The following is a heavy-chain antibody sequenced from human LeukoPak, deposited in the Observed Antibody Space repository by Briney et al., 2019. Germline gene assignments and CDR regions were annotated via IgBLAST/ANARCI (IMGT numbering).Heavy chain of an antibody. J-gene: IGHJ3*02. CDR1: GRTFSGYA. D-gene: IGHD2-15*01. Sequence: SVKASCKASGRTFSGYAISWVRQAPGQGLEWMGRIIPILGIANYAQKFQGRVTITADKSTSKAYMELSSLRSEGTAVYYCARLVYCSGGSCYSPGAFDIWGQGTMVTVSS. V-gene: IGHV1-69*04. CDR2: IIPILGIA. CDR3: ARLVYCSGGSCYSPGAFDI.